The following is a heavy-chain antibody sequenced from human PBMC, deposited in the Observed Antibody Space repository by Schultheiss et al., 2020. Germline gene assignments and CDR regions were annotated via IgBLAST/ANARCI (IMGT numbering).Heavy chain of an antibody. CDR2: ISSNGGST. CDR3: ARSFRYYYDSSGYSPFDY. Sequence: GGSLRLSCAASGFTFSSYAMHWVRQAPGKGLEYVSAISSNGGSTYYANSVKGRFTISRDNSKNTLYLQMGSLRAEDMAVYYCARSFRYYYDSSGYSPFDYWGQGTLVTVSS. V-gene: IGHV3-64*01. J-gene: IGHJ4*02. CDR1: GFTFSSYA. D-gene: IGHD3-22*01.